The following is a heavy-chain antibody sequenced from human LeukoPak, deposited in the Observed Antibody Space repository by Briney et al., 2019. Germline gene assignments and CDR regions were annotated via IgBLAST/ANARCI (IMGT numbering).Heavy chain of an antibody. Sequence: ASVKVSCKASGYTFTNYYMHWVRHAPGQGLEWMGIINPSGGSTSYAQQFQGRVTMTRDTSTSTVYMELSSLRSEDTAIYYCARGGRLVQYYFDYWGQGTLVTVSS. D-gene: IGHD2-21*01. CDR1: GYTFTNYY. CDR3: ARGGRLVQYYFDY. V-gene: IGHV1-46*01. CDR2: INPSGGST. J-gene: IGHJ4*02.